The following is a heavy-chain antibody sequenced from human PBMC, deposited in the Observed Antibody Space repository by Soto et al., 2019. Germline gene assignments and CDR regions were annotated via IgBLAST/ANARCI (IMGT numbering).Heavy chain of an antibody. CDR1: GFTFSSYG. CDR2: IWYDGSNK. CDR3: ARDPPFGGIAVARGGDY. V-gene: IGHV3-33*01. J-gene: IGHJ4*02. D-gene: IGHD6-19*01. Sequence: QVQLVESGGGVVQPGRSLRLSCAASGFTFSSYGMHWVRQAPGKGLGWVAVIWYDGSNKYYADSVKGRFTISRDNSKNTLYLQMNSLRAEDTAVYYCARDPPFGGIAVARGGDYWGQGTLVTVSS.